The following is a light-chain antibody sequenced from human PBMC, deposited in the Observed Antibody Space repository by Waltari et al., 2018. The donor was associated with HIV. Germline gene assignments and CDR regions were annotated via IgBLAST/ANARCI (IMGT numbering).Light chain of an antibody. J-gene: IGLJ2*01. CDR3: SSYAGARGGV. V-gene: IGLV2-23*02. Sequence: QSALTQPASVSESPGQSVTITCSGTSTDFGSANLVSLYQQHPGKAPKLIIYDVNKPPSGVSNRFSVSKSGNTASLTISGLQAEDEADYYCSSYAGARGGVFGGGTKLTVL. CDR2: DVN. CDR1: STDFGSANL.